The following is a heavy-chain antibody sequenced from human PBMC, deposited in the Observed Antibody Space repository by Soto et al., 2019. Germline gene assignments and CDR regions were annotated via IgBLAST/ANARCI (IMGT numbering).Heavy chain of an antibody. CDR2: ISGSGGST. CDR3: AKLGRELERYYYYGMDV. Sequence: GGSLRLSCAASGFTFSSYAMSWVRQAPGKGLEWVSAISGSGGSTYYADSVKGRFTISRDNSKNTLYLQMNSLRAEDTAVYYCAKLGRELERYYYYGMDVWGQGTTVTVSS. J-gene: IGHJ6*02. D-gene: IGHD1-1*01. V-gene: IGHV3-23*01. CDR1: GFTFSSYA.